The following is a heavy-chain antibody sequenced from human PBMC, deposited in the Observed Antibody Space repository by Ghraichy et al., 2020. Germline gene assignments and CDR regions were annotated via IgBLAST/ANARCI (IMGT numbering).Heavy chain of an antibody. CDR3: AREIGVKAFDL. V-gene: IGHV1-2*02. J-gene: IGHJ3*01. CDR1: GYRLTANH. D-gene: IGHD2-8*01. CDR2: FDPNNGDT. Sequence: ASVKVSCKASGYRLTANHIYWVRQAPGQGLEFLVWFDPNNGDTHYVQKFQGRVTMTRDTSINTAYMELSSLTSDDTAVYYCAREIGVKAFDLWGQGTMVIVSS.